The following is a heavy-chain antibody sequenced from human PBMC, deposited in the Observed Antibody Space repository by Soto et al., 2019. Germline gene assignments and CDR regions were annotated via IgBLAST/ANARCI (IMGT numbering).Heavy chain of an antibody. CDR3: ARDHGYSSSWGDYYYGMDV. D-gene: IGHD6-13*01. J-gene: IGHJ6*02. CDR2: IWYDGSNK. Sequence: QVQLVESGGGVVQPRRSLRLSCAASGFTFSSYGMHWVRQAPGKGLEWVAVIWYDGSNKYYADSVKGRFTISRDNSKNTLYLQMNSLRSEDTAVYYCARDHGYSSSWGDYYYGMDVWGQGTTVTVSS. V-gene: IGHV3-33*01. CDR1: GFTFSSYG.